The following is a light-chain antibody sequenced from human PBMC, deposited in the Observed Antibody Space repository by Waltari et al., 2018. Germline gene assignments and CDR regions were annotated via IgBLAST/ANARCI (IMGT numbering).Light chain of an antibody. V-gene: IGLV2-23*01. CDR3: CSYAGSTSWV. Sequence: QSALTPPASVSGSPGQSITTFCTGTSSDVGSYNLVSWYQQYPGKAPKLMIYEGSKRSSGFSNRFSGSKSGNTASLTISGLQADDEADYYCCSYAGSTSWVFGGGTKVTVL. CDR1: SSDVGSYNL. J-gene: IGLJ3*02. CDR2: EGS.